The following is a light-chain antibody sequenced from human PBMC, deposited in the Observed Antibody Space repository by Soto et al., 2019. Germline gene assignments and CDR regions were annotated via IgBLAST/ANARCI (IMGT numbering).Light chain of an antibody. V-gene: IGLV2-14*01. CDR3: SSDTSSSTVV. J-gene: IGLJ3*02. Sequence: QSALTQPASVSGSPGQSVTISCSGSSSDVGAYNYVSWYQRHPGKAPKLMIYAVTNRPSGVSNRFSGSKSGNTASLTISGLHAEDEDDYFCSSDTSSSTVVFGGGTKLTVL. CDR1: SSDVGAYNY. CDR2: AVT.